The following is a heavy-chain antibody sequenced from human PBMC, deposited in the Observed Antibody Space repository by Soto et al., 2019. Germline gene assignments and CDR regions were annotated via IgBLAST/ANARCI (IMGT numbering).Heavy chain of an antibody. J-gene: IGHJ4*02. CDR1: GFTFSSYA. D-gene: IGHD3-10*01. CDR2: ISGSGGST. V-gene: IGHV3-23*01. CDR3: AKVVGERWFGELHRGLAY. Sequence: GGSLRLSCAASGFTFSSYAMSWVRQAPGKGLEWVSAISGSGGSTYYADSVKGRFTISRDNSKNTLYLQMNSLRAEDTAVYYCAKVVGERWFGELHRGLAYWGQGSLVTVSS.